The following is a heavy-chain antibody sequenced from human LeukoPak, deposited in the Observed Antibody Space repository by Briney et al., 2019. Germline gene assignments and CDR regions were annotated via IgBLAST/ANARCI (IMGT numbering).Heavy chain of an antibody. CDR3: ARGSIAAAGSPHYYMDV. J-gene: IGHJ6*03. CDR1: GVSISSYY. V-gene: IGHV4-59*01. D-gene: IGHD6-13*01. Sequence: SETLSLTCTVSGVSISSYYWSWIRQPPGKGLEWIGYIYYSGSTNYNPSLKSRVTISVDTSKNQFSLKLSSVTAADTAVYYCARGSIAAAGSPHYYMDVWGKGTTVTVSS. CDR2: IYYSGST.